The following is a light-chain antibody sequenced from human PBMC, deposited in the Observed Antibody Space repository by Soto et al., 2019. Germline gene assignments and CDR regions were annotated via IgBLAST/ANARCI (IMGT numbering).Light chain of an antibody. J-gene: IGLJ3*02. Sequence: QSALTQPASVSGSPGQSITISCTGTSSDVGGYNYVSWYQQHPGKAPKLIIYEVTNRPSGVSNRFSGSKSGNTASLTISGLQAEDEADYYCNSYTTTSSWVFGGATKLTVL. CDR1: SSDVGGYNY. CDR3: NSYTTTSSWV. CDR2: EVT. V-gene: IGLV2-14*01.